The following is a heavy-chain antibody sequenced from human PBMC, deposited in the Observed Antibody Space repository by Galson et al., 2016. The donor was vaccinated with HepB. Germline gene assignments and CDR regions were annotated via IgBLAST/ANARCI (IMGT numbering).Heavy chain of an antibody. D-gene: IGHD6-13*01. V-gene: IGHV3-53*01. Sequence: HYADSVKGRFTISRDSSKNTVYLQMNSLRVDDTAVYYCARGGGAAAAAWGQGTLVTVSS. J-gene: IGHJ5*02. CDR3: ARGGGAAAAA.